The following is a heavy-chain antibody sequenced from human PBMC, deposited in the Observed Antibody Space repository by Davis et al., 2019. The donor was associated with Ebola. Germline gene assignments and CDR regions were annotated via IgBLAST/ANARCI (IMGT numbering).Heavy chain of an antibody. CDR2: IYYSGST. CDR3: ASIPRGYSYGFDY. CDR1: GGSISSYY. Sequence: GSLRLSCTVSGGSISSYYWSWIRQPPGKGLEWIGYIYYSGSTNYNPSLKSRVTISVDTSKNQFSLKLSSVTAADTAVYYCASIPRGYSYGFDYWGQGTLVTVSS. J-gene: IGHJ4*02. V-gene: IGHV4-59*01. D-gene: IGHD5-18*01.